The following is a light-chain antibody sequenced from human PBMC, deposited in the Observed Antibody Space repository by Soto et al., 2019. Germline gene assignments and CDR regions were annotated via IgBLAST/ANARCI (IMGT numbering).Light chain of an antibody. J-gene: IGLJ1*01. CDR2: DVS. CDR1: SSDVGGYRY. CDR3: SSYTSSSTLGV. V-gene: IGLV2-14*01. Sequence: QSALTQPASVSGSPGQSITISCTGTSSDVGGYRYVSWYQQHPGKAPKLMIYDVSNRPSGVSNRFSGSNSGTTASLTISGLQAEDEADYYCSSYTSSSTLGVFGTGTKVTVL.